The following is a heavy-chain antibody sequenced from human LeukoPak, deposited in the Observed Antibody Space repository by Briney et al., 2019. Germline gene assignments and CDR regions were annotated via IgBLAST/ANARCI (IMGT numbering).Heavy chain of an antibody. CDR1: GGSISSDGYY. CDR2: IYRIGST. J-gene: IGHJ4*02. CDR3: ARVWAVAAPDY. D-gene: IGHD6-19*01. V-gene: IGHV4-30-2*01. Sequence: SQTLSLTCTVSGGSISSDGYYWSWIRQPPGKGLEWIGYIYRIGSTYSNPSLESRVTFSMDRSKNQFSLKLTSVTAADTAVYYCARVWAVAAPDYWGQGTLVTVSS.